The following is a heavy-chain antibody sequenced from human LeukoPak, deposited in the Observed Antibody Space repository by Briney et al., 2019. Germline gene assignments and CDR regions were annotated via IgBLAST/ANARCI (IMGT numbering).Heavy chain of an antibody. CDR1: GGSISSSSYY. CDR3: ARDLSGCYHYFDY. J-gene: IGHJ4*02. CDR2: IYYSGST. Sequence: SETLSLTGTVSGGSISSSSYYWGWIRQPPGKGLEWIGSIYYSGSTYYNPSLKSRVTISVDTSKNQFSLKLSSVTAADTAVYYCARDLSGCYHYFDYWGQGTLVTVSS. V-gene: IGHV4-39*07. D-gene: IGHD6-19*01.